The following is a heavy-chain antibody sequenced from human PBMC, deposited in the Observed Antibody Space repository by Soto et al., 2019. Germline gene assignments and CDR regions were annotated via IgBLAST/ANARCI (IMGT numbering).Heavy chain of an antibody. CDR1: GYTFTSNG. Sequence: QVQLVQSGVEMKEPGASVMVSCKASGYTFTSNGISWVRQAPGQGLEWMGWISANSGNTNYAEKFQGRVTMTKDTSTSTVYMELRSLRSDDTAVYYCARDVWDAFREWGQGTLVTVTS. CDR3: ARDVWDAFRE. J-gene: IGHJ4*02. V-gene: IGHV1-18*01. CDR2: ISANSGNT. D-gene: IGHD2-8*01.